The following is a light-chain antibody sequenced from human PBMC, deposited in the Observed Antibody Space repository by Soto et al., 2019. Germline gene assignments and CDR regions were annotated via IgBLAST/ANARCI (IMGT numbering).Light chain of an antibody. Sequence: ETVLTQSPASLSLSPGDRATLSCRASQSVSSKLAWYQQKPGQAPRLLIYDTSTRATGIPARFSGSGSGTEFLNNSSSVLSEELGVVYSSHQCGSPPITFGQGTRLEIK. CDR1: QSVSSK. V-gene: IGKV3-15*01. CDR2: DTS. J-gene: IGKJ5*01. CDR3: SHQCGSPPIT.